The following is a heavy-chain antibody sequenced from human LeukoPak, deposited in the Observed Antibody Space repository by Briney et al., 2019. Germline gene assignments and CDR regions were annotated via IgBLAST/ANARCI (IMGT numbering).Heavy chain of an antibody. CDR3: ARDLHYYVAMDV. CDR1: GFSFSSYA. CDR2: ISSSGGST. D-gene: IGHD3-10*02. V-gene: IGHV3-23*01. Sequence: GGSLRLSCAASGFSFSSYAMNWVRQAPGKGLEWVSAISSSGGSTYYADSVKGRFTISRDNSKSMLFLQLNSLRAEDTALYYCARDLHYYVAMDVWGQGTTVTVSS. J-gene: IGHJ6*02.